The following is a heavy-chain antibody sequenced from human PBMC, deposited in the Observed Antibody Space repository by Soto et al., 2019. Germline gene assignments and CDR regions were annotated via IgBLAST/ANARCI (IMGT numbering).Heavy chain of an antibody. CDR2: ISAYNGTT. CDR1: GGTFSSYA. CDR3: ARDGRRYSGSYYYVDY. D-gene: IGHD1-26*01. V-gene: IGHV1-18*01. Sequence: ASVKVSCKASGGTFSSYAISWVRQAPGQGLEWMGWISAYNGTTNYAQKLQGRVTMTTDTSTSTAYMELRSLRSDDTAVYYCARDGRRYSGSYYYVDYWGQGTLVTVSS. J-gene: IGHJ4*02.